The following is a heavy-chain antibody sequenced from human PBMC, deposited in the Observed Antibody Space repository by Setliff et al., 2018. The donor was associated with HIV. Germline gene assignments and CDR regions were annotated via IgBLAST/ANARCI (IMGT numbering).Heavy chain of an antibody. CDR3: AAFLVSPVTTQDY. V-gene: IGHV4-39*01. Sequence: PSETLSLTCTVSGGSISNSRYYWSWIRQPPGKGLEWIGSIYHSGNTYYNPSLKSRVTISIDTSKNQFSLKLTSVTAADTAMYYCAAFLVSPVTTQDYWGQGTPVTVSS. D-gene: IGHD4-17*01. J-gene: IGHJ4*02. CDR2: IYHSGNT. CDR1: GGSISNSRYY.